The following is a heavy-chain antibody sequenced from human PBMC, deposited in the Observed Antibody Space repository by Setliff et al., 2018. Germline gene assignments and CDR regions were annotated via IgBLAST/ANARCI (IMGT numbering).Heavy chain of an antibody. D-gene: IGHD6-13*01. V-gene: IGHV1-69*05. CDR2: IIPIFGTA. Sequence: SVKVSCKASGGTFSSYAISWVRQAPGQGLEWMGGIIPIFGTANYAQKFQGRVTMTRDTSISTAYMELSRLRSDDTAVYYCARSVAAAGSASDIWGQGTMVTVSS. CDR1: GGTFSSYA. J-gene: IGHJ3*02. CDR3: ARSVAAAGSASDI.